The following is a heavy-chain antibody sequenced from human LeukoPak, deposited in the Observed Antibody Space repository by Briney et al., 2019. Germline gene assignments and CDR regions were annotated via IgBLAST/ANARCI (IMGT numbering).Heavy chain of an antibody. D-gene: IGHD1-26*01. J-gene: IGHJ4*02. CDR2: FDPEDGET. CDR1: GYTLTELS. Sequence: ASVKVSCKVSGYTLTELSMHWVRQAPGKGLEWMGGFDPEDGETIYAQKFQGRVTMTEDTSTDTAYMELSSLRSEDTAVYYCATTEGELPRVYDWGQGTLVTVSS. CDR3: ATTEGELPRVYD. V-gene: IGHV1-24*01.